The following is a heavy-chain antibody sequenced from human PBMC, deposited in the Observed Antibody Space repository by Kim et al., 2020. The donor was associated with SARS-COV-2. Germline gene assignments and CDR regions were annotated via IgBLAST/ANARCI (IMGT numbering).Heavy chain of an antibody. CDR1: GGTFSSYA. D-gene: IGHD1-20*01. V-gene: IGHV1-69*13. J-gene: IGHJ2*01. Sequence: ASVKVSCKASGGTFSSYAISWVRQAPGQGLEWMGGIIPIFGTANYAQKFQGRVTITADESTSTAYMELSSLRSEDTAVYYCARVRAPNWNYWYFDLWGRGTLVTVSS. CDR2: IIPIFGTA. CDR3: ARVRAPNWNYWYFDL.